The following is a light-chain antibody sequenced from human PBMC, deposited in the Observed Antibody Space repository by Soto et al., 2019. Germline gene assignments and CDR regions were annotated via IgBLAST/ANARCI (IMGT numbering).Light chain of an antibody. J-gene: IGKJ4*01. V-gene: IGKV1-39*01. CDR1: QSITTY. CDR2: GAS. Sequence: DLQMTQSPSSLSASVGDRVTITCRASQSITTYLNWYQQKPGTALRLLIYGASSLQSEVPSTFSGSGSGTDFALTITSPQPEDFATYYWQQSYSSPRTFGGGTKVEIK. CDR3: QQSYSSPRT.